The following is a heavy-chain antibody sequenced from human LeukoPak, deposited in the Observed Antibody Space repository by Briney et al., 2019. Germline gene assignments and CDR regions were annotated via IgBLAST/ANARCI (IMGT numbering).Heavy chain of an antibody. Sequence: SETLSLTCTVSGGSISSYYWSWIRQPPGKGLEWIGYIYYSGSTNYNPSLKSRVTMSVDTSKNQFSLKLSSVTAADTAVYYCARRYSSSSSPFDPWGQGTLVTVSS. CDR2: IYYSGST. V-gene: IGHV4-59*12. CDR1: GGSISSYY. D-gene: IGHD6-13*01. J-gene: IGHJ5*02. CDR3: ARRYSSSSSPFDP.